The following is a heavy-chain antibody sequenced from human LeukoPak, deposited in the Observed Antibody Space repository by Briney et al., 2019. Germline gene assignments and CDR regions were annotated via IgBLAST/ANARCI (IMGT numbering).Heavy chain of an antibody. CDR1: GFTFSSYG. J-gene: IGHJ5*02. CDR3: AKRGGYNWNPRGNWFDP. Sequence: PGRSLRLSCAASGFTFSSYGMHWVRQAPGKGLEWVAVISYDGSNKYYADSVKGRFTISRDNSKNTLYLQMNSLRAEDMAVYYCAKRGGYNWNPRGNWFDPWGQGTLVTVSS. CDR2: ISYDGSNK. D-gene: IGHD1-20*01. V-gene: IGHV3-30*18.